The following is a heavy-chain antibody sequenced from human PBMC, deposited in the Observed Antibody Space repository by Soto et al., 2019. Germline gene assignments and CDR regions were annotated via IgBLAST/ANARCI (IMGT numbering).Heavy chain of an antibody. CDR2: IVVGSGNT. CDR1: GFTYTSSA. D-gene: IGHD1-26*01. CDR3: AAGGWDYYYYGMDV. Sequence: ASVKVSCKASGFTYTSSAVQWLQQARGQRLEWIGWIVVGSGNTNYAQKFQERVTITRDMSTSIAYMELSSLRSEDTAVYYCAAGGWDYYYYGMDVWGQGTTVTVS. J-gene: IGHJ6*02. V-gene: IGHV1-58*01.